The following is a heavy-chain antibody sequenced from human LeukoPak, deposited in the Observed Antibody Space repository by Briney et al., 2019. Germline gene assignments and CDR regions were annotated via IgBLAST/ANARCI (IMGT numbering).Heavy chain of an antibody. D-gene: IGHD5-24*01. Sequence: GGSLRLSCAASGFTFSSYGMSWVRQAPGKGLEWVSAISGSGGSTYYADSVKGRFTISRDNSKNTLYLQMNSLRAEDTAVYYCAKGGDGYNQGFGCYYYYMDVWGKGTTVTISS. CDR1: GFTFSSYG. J-gene: IGHJ6*03. CDR3: AKGGDGYNQGFGCYYYYMDV. CDR2: ISGSGGST. V-gene: IGHV3-23*01.